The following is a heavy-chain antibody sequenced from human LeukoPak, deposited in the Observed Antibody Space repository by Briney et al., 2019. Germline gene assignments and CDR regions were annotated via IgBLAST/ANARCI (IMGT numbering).Heavy chain of an antibody. V-gene: IGHV3-66*01. J-gene: IGHJ4*02. CDR2: IYYGGST. Sequence: GGSLRLFCAPSALTVSGNSVTWIRQIPGEGLEWVSAIYYGGSTFYADSVKGRFIISRDTSKNTWTLQMNSLRVEDTAVYYCARIAKDCGGDCFADYWGQGTLVTVSS. CDR3: ARIAKDCGGDCFADY. CDR1: ALTVSGNS. D-gene: IGHD2-21*01.